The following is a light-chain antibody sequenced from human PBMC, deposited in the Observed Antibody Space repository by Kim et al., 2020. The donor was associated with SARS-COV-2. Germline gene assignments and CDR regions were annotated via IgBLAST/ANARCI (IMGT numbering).Light chain of an antibody. J-gene: IGLJ2*01. V-gene: IGLV2-11*01. Sequence: GQSVTIPCTATTGDIGGHNYVSWYQHHPGKAPKLMIYAVTTRPSGVPDRFSGSKSGNTASLTISGLQAEDEADYYCCAYAGSYILLFGGGTQLTVL. CDR3: CAYAGSYILL. CDR1: TGDIGGHNY. CDR2: AVT.